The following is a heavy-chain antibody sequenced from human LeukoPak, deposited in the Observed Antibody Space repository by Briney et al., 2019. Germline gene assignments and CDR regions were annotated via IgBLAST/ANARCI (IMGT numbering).Heavy chain of an antibody. J-gene: IGHJ4*02. D-gene: IGHD3-22*01. CDR2: IYSGGST. CDR3: ARRAGDYSHPYDY. Sequence: GGSLRLSCTVSGFTVSSNSMSWVRQAPGKGLEWVSFIYSGGSTQYSDSVKGRFTISRDNSKNTLYLQMDSLRAEDTAVYYCARRAGDYSHPYDYWGQGTLVTVSS. CDR1: GFTVSSNS. V-gene: IGHV3-53*01.